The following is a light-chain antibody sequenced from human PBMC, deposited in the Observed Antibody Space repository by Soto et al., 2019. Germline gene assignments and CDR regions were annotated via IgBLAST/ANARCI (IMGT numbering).Light chain of an antibody. CDR2: GNS. J-gene: IGLJ3*02. V-gene: IGLV1-40*01. CDR3: QSYESSLSGWV. Sequence: QSVLTQPPSVSGAPGQRVTISCTGSSSNIGAGYDVHWYQQLPGTAPKLLIYGNSNRPSGVPDRFSGSKSGTSASLAITGLQAEDDADYYCQSYESSLSGWVFGGGTKLTFL. CDR1: SSNIGAGYD.